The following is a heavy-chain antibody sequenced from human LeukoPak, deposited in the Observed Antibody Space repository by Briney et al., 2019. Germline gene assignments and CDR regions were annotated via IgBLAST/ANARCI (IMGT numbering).Heavy chain of an antibody. J-gene: IGHJ5*02. CDR3: ARDKVVGATWFDP. CDR2: IKQDGSEK. V-gene: IGHV3-7*01. CDR1: GLTFSSYW. D-gene: IGHD1-26*01. Sequence: GGSLRLSCAASGLTFSSYWMAWVRQAPGKRPEWVANIKQDGSEKYYVDSVKGRFTISRDNAKNSLFLQMNSLRAEDTAMYYCARDKVVGATWFDPWGQGTLVTVSS.